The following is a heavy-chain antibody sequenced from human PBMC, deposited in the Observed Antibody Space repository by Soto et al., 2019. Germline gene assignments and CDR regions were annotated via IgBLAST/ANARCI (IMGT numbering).Heavy chain of an antibody. J-gene: IGHJ1*01. CDR2: IYSGGST. V-gene: IGHV3-66*01. Sequence: EVQLVESGGGLVQPGGSLRLSCAASGFTVSSRHMNWVRQAPGKGLEWVSVIYSGGSTYYADSVKGRFTISRDNSKNTLYLQMNSLRAEDTAVYYCASLDRSLTLPGTPEYFQHWGQGTLVTVSS. CDR3: ASLDRSLTLPGTPEYFQH. D-gene: IGHD6-13*01. CDR1: GFTVSSRH.